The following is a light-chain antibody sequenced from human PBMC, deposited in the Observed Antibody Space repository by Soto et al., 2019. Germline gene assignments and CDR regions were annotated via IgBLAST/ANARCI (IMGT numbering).Light chain of an antibody. CDR1: QSVSDN. Sequence: EIVMTQSPATLSVSPGERATLSCRAGQSVSDNLAWYQRKPGQAPRLLIYGASTRATGIPARFSGSGSETEFTLTISSLQSEDFAIYYCQQSNNWPYTFGQGTKVDIK. CDR2: GAS. V-gene: IGKV3-15*01. J-gene: IGKJ2*01. CDR3: QQSNNWPYT.